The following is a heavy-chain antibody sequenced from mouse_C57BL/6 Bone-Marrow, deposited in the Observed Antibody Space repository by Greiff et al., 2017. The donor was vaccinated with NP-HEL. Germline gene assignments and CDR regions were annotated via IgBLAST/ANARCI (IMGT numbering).Heavy chain of an antibody. Sequence: EVMLVESGGGLVQPGGSMKLSCAASGFTFSDAWMDWVRQSPEKGLEWVAEIRNKANNHATYYAESVKGRFTISRDDSKSSVYLQMNSLRAEDTGIYYCTRITTVVTFDVWGTGTTVTVSS. CDR1: GFTFSDAW. CDR3: TRITTVVTFDV. V-gene: IGHV6-6*01. D-gene: IGHD1-1*01. J-gene: IGHJ1*03. CDR2: IRNKANNHAT.